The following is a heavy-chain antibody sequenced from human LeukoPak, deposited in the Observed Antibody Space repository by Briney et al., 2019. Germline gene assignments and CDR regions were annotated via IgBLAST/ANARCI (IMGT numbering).Heavy chain of an antibody. J-gene: IGHJ6*03. CDR1: GFTFSRYW. CDR3: ATGGSGSYYPTTYYYYYYMDV. V-gene: IGHV3-74*01. D-gene: IGHD3-10*01. CDR2: INSDGRST. Sequence: GGSLRLSCVASGFTFSRYWMHWVRQAPGKGLVWVSRINSDGRSTNYADSVKGRFTISRDNAKNSLYLQMNSLRAEDTAVYYCATGGSGSYYPTTYYYYYYMDVWGKGTTVTISS.